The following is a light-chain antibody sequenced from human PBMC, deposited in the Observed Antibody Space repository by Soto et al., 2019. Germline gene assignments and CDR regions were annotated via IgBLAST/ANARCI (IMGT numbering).Light chain of an antibody. CDR1: QSILYSSNNKNY. V-gene: IGKV4-1*01. CDR3: QQYYTTPRG. J-gene: IGKJ1*01. CDR2: WAS. Sequence: DIVMTQSPDSLAVSLGERATINCRSSQSILYSSNNKNYLAWYQQKPGQPPKLLIYWASTRESGVPDRFSGSGSGTDFTLTISSLQAEDVAVYYCQQYYTTPRGFGRGTKVEIK.